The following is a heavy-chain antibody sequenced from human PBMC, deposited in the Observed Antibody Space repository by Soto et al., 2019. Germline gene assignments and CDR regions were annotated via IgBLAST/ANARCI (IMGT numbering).Heavy chain of an antibody. D-gene: IGHD6-13*01. CDR2: VSAQNGYT. CDR3: AVGIFAAAFDS. CDR1: GFSFTSYG. V-gene: IGHV1-18*01. J-gene: IGHJ4*02. Sequence: QVLLVQSGAEVKKAGASVKVSCKTSGFSFTSYGVSWVRQAPGQGLEWMGWVSAQNGYTKYVERLQGRVTMTTDTSTSTAYMELRSLISDDTAVYYFAVGIFAAAFDSWGQGTLVTVSS.